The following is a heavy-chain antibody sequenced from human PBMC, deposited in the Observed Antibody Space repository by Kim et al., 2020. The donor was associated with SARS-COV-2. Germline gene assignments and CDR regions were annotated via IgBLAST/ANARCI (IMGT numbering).Heavy chain of an antibody. D-gene: IGHD3-10*01. J-gene: IGHJ4*02. Sequence: YADSVKGRFTISRDNSKNTLYLQMSSLRAEDTAVYYCAKATTMVRGVIIDCWGQGTLVTVSS. CDR3: AKATTMVRGVIIDC. V-gene: IGHV3-23*01.